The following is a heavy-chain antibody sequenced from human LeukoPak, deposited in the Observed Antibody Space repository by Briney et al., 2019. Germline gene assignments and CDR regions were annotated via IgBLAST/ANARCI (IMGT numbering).Heavy chain of an antibody. D-gene: IGHD2-21*01. CDR1: GGSISGSSYY. CDR3: ARGALFNWFDP. Sequence: SETLSLTCTVSGGSISGSSYYWGWIRQPPGKGLEWIGSIYYSGSTYYNPSLKSRVTISVDTSKNQFSLKLSSVTAADTAVYYCARGALFNWFDPWGQGTLVTVSS. V-gene: IGHV4-39*07. J-gene: IGHJ5*02. CDR2: IYYSGST.